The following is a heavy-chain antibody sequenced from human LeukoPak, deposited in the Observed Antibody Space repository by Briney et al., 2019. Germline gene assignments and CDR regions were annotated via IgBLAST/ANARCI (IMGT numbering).Heavy chain of an antibody. CDR1: GGSLSSYF. D-gene: IGHD6-13*01. Sequence: PSETLSLTYTVSGGSLSSYFWSWIRQPPGKGLEWIAYIYYSGSTNYNPSLKSRVTISVDTSKNQFSLKLSSVTAADTAVYYCARQPSSWFTSFDSWGQGTLVTVSS. J-gene: IGHJ4*02. CDR3: ARQPSSWFTSFDS. CDR2: IYYSGST. V-gene: IGHV4-59*01.